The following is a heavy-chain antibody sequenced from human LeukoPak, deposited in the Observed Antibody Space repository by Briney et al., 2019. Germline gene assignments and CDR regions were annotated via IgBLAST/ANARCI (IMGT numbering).Heavy chain of an antibody. V-gene: IGHV3-7*01. J-gene: IGHJ4*02. Sequence: HAGGSLRLSCVASGFTFSSYWMTWVRQAPGKGLEWLANIKEDGSIQYYLDSVRGRFTISRDNAKTSVYLQLNSLRADDTAVYYCARDVWTGVAVSDYWGQGTLATVSS. CDR3: ARDVWTGVAVSDY. CDR2: IKEDGSIQ. D-gene: IGHD6-19*01. CDR1: GFTFSSYW.